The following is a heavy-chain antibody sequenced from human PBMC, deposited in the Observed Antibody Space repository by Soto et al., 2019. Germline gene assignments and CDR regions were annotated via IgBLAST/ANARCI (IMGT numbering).Heavy chain of an antibody. CDR2: FYYSERT. J-gene: IGHJ5*02. D-gene: IGHD3-3*01. CDR1: GGSISSGGHY. Sequence: QVQLQESGPGLVKPSQTLSLTCSVSGGSISSGGHYWSWLRQHPGRGLEWIGCFYYSERTYYDPSLRSRVTISVETSKNQFSLNLSAVTAADTAVYYCASAFEVVSLAFDPWGQGTLVIVSS. CDR3: ASAFEVVSLAFDP. V-gene: IGHV4-31*03.